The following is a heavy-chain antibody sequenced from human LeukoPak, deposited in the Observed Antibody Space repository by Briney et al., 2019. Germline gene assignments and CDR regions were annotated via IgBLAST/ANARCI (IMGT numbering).Heavy chain of an antibody. D-gene: IGHD2-15*01. Sequence: GASVKVSCKASGYTFTNYAISWVRQAPGQGLEWMGWISGYIGKTNYAQKLQGRVTMTTDTSTSTVYMDLRSLRSDDTAVYYCARDVGEGYCSGGSCSDYWGQGTLVTVSS. J-gene: IGHJ4*02. CDR3: ARDVGEGYCSGGSCSDY. CDR2: ISGYIGKT. V-gene: IGHV1-18*01. CDR1: GYTFTNYA.